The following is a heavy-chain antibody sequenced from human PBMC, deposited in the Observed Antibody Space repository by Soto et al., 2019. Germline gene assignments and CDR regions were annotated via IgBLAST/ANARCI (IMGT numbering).Heavy chain of an antibody. CDR1: GFSISSYY. Sequence: SETLSLTCTVSGFSISSYYWSWVRQPPGKGLEWIGYIYYSGSTNYNPSLKSRVTISVDTSKNQFSLKLSSVTAADTAVYYCARSDGRYWDQGTLVTVSS. CDR3: ARSDGRY. CDR2: IYYSGST. J-gene: IGHJ4*02. V-gene: IGHV4-59*01.